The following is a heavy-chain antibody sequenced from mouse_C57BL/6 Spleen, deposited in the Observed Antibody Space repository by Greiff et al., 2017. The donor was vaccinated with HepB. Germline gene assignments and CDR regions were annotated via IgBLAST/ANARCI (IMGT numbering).Heavy chain of an antibody. CDR3: TRSRYYGSLYFDY. CDR2: IDPETGGT. CDR1: GYTFTDYE. Sequence: VKLMESGAELVRPGASVTLSCKASGYTFTDYEMHWVKQTPVHGLEWIGAIDPETGGTAYNQKFKGKAILTADKSSSTAYMELRSLTSEDSAVYYCTRSRYYGSLYFDYWGQGTTLTVSS. V-gene: IGHV1-15*01. J-gene: IGHJ2*01. D-gene: IGHD1-1*01.